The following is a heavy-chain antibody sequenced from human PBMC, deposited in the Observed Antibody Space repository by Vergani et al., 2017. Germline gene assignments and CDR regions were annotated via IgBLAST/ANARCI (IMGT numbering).Heavy chain of an antibody. J-gene: IGHJ3*02. V-gene: IGHV4-61*08. Sequence: QVQLQESGPGLVKPSQTLSLTCTVSGGSISSGGYYWSWIRQPPGKGLEWIGYIYYSGSTNYNPSLKSRVTISVDTSKNQSSLKLSSVTAADTAVYYCARDLPLDYVGAFDIWGQGTMVTVSS. CDR1: GGSISSGGYY. CDR3: ARDLPLDYVGAFDI. CDR2: IYYSGST. D-gene: IGHD3/OR15-3a*01.